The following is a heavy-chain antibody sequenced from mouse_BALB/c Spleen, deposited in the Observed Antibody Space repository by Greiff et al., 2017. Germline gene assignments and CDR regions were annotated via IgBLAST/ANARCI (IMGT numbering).Heavy chain of an antibody. Sequence: VQLQQSGAELVRPGTSVKVSCKASGYAFTNYLIEWVKQRPGQGLEWIGVINPGSGGTNYNEKFKGKATLTADKSSSTAYMQLSSLTSDDSAVYFCARPYGNYDYFDYWGQGTTLTVSS. J-gene: IGHJ2*01. CDR1: GYAFTNYL. CDR3: ARPYGNYDYFDY. V-gene: IGHV1-54*01. CDR2: INPGSGGT. D-gene: IGHD2-1*01.